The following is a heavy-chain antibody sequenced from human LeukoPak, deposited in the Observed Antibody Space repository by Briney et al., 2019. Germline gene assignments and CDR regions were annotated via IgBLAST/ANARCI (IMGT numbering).Heavy chain of an antibody. CDR1: GGTFSSYD. CDR3: AKGRASAGGYSGYDWGDWFDP. Sequence: ASVKVSCKASGGTFSSYDISRVRQAPGQGLEWMGGIMPMFGKANYAQKFQGRVTTTADKATSTAYMEVSSLTSEDTAVYYCAKGRASAGGYSGYDWGDWFDPWGQGTLVTVSS. CDR2: IMPMFGKA. J-gene: IGHJ5*02. V-gene: IGHV1-69*06. D-gene: IGHD5-12*01.